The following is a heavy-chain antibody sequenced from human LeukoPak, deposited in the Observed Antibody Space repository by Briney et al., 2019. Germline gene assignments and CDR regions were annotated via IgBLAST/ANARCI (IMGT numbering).Heavy chain of an antibody. V-gene: IGHV1-18*04. CDR1: GYTFTSYG. CDR3: ARDPHAVDTAMGDGDY. D-gene: IGHD5-18*01. Sequence: ASVKVSCKASGYTFTSYGITWVRQAPGQGLEWVGWISAYNGNTNYEQKLQGRVTMTRDTSTSTVYMELRSLRSDDTAVYYCARDPHAVDTAMGDGDYWGQGTLVTVSS. J-gene: IGHJ4*02. CDR2: ISAYNGNT.